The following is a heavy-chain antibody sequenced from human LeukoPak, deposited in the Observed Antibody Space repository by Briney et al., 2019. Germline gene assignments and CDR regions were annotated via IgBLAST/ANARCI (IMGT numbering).Heavy chain of an antibody. D-gene: IGHD4-17*01. Sequence: ASVKVSCKVSGYTLTELSMHWVRQAPGKGLEWMGGFDPEDGETIYAQKFQGKVTMTEDTSTDSAYMELSSLRSEDTAVYYCATEKDYGDSRGPYYYYYYGMDVWGQGTTVTVSS. V-gene: IGHV1-24*01. J-gene: IGHJ6*02. CDR3: ATEKDYGDSRGPYYYYYYGMDV. CDR2: FDPEDGET. CDR1: GYTLTELS.